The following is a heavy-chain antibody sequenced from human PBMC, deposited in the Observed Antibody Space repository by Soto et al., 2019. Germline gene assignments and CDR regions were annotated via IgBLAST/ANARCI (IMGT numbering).Heavy chain of an antibody. CDR2: IRSKGVGP. CDR1: GFTLSGYA. CDR3: ARRARPDFYYMDV. D-gene: IGHD6-6*01. V-gene: IGHV3-64*01. Sequence: EVQLAESGGGLAQPGGSLRLSCAASGFTLSGYAMDWVRQAPGKGLEYVSGIRSKGVGPYYANSAQGRFPISRDNSKNTVYLQMGSLRPEDMAVYYCARRARPDFYYMDVWGKGTTVTVSS. J-gene: IGHJ6*03.